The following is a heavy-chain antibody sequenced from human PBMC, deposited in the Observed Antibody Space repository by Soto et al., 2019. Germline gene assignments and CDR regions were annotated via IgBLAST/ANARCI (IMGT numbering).Heavy chain of an antibody. Sequence: ASVKVSCKASGYSFTKYHMHWVRQAPGQGLEWMGWINPGSGVTNQAQKFQGRVTMTRDTSITTTYMELNSLTSDDTAVYYCARVAGHKNARFDIWGQGALVTVSS. J-gene: IGHJ4*02. CDR3: ARVAGHKNARFDI. CDR2: INPGSGVT. D-gene: IGHD1-1*01. CDR1: GYSFTKYH. V-gene: IGHV1-2*02.